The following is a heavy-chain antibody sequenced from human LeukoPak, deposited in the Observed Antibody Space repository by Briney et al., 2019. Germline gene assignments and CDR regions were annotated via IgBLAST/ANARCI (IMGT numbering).Heavy chain of an antibody. CDR2: IWYDGSSK. D-gene: IGHD3-10*01. CDR3: ARDSDYPDY. Sequence: QPGGSLRLSCAASGFTFSSYGMHWVRQAPGKGLEWVAVIWYDGSSKYYADSVKSRFTISRDNSKNTLYLQMNSLRAEDTAVYYCARDSDYPDYWGQGTLVTVSS. J-gene: IGHJ4*02. V-gene: IGHV3-33*01. CDR1: GFTFSSYG.